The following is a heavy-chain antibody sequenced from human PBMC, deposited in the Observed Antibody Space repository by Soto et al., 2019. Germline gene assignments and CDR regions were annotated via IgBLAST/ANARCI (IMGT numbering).Heavy chain of an antibody. CDR1: VETFNGYA. CDR2: ISGSAGST. J-gene: IGHJ4*02. V-gene: IGHV3-23*01. CDR3: AKATYYELWSGSGPFDY. D-gene: IGHD3-3*01. Sequence: PAGSMALSCAASVETFNGYAMSWVRKTKGKGLEWVSAISGSAGSTKSADSVKGRFTISRDNSQNTLYLQMSSLRAEDTAVYYCAKATYYELWSGSGPFDYWGQGTQVTVSS.